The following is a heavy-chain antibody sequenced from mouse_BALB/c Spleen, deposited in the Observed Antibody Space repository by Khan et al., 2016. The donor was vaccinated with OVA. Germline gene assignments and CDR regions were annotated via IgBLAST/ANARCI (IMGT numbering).Heavy chain of an antibody. CDR3: VRFDNPYYAMDY. CDR2: IWAGGST. V-gene: IGHV2-9*02. J-gene: IGHJ4*01. Sequence: QVQLKESGPGLVAPSQSLSIACTVSGFSLTTYGVNWVRQPPGEGLEWLGVIWAGGSTNYNSALRSRLSISKDNSKSQVFLKMHSLQNDDAAMYYCVRFDNPYYAMDYWGQGTSVTVSS. CDR1: GFSLTTYG.